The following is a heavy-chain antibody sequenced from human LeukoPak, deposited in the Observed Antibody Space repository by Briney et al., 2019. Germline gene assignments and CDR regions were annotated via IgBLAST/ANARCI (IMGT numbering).Heavy chain of an antibody. J-gene: IGHJ4*02. D-gene: IGHD2-15*01. Sequence: GGSLRLSCAASGFSFSSYWMSWVRQAPGKGLEWVANINQEGIETYYVDSVKGRFTISRDNAKNSLFLQMNSLRAEDTAVYYCARGGPGRWPAYYFDYWGQGTLV. CDR1: GFSFSSYW. CDR2: INQEGIET. V-gene: IGHV3-7*05. CDR3: ARGGPGRWPAYYFDY.